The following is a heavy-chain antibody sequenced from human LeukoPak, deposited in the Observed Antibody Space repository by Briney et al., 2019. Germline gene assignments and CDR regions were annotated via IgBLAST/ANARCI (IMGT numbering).Heavy chain of an antibody. J-gene: IGHJ4*02. CDR2: LYASGST. CDR3: AAFASGSSWSYFDY. CDR1: GTSIRAYY. V-gene: IGHV4-4*07. Sequence: PSETLSLTCTVTGTSIRAYYWSWVRQPAGMGLEWIGRLYASGSTNYNPSLKSRVSMSVDTSKNQFSLKLTPVTAADTAVYYCAAFASGSSWSYFDYWGQGTLVTVSS. D-gene: IGHD6-13*01.